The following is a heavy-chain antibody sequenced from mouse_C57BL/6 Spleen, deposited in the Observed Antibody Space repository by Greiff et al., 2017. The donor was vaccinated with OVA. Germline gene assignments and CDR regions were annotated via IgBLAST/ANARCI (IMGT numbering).Heavy chain of an antibody. CDR3: AREVHYYGSSYVGYFDY. J-gene: IGHJ2*01. D-gene: IGHD1-1*01. CDR1: GYTFTGYW. CDR2: LLPGSGST. Sequence: VMLVESGAELMKPGASVKLSCKATGYTFTGYWIEWVKQRPGHGLEWIGELLPGSGSTNYNEKFKGKATFTADTSSNTAYMQLSSLTTEDSAIYYCAREVHYYGSSYVGYFDYWGQGTTLTVSS. V-gene: IGHV1-9*01.